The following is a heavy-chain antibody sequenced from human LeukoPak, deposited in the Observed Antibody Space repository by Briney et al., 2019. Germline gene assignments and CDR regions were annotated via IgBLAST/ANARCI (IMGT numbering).Heavy chain of an antibody. CDR3: AKGYYDYVWGSYYFDY. V-gene: IGHV3-23*01. CDR1: GFSFSNYA. J-gene: IGHJ4*02. D-gene: IGHD3-16*01. CDR2: ISGSGGST. Sequence: GGSLRLSRAASGFSFSNYAMSWVRQAPGKGLEWVSAISGSGGSTYYADSVKGRFTISRDNSRDTLYLQMNSLRAEDTAVYYCAKGYYDYVWGSYYFDYWGQGTLVTVSS.